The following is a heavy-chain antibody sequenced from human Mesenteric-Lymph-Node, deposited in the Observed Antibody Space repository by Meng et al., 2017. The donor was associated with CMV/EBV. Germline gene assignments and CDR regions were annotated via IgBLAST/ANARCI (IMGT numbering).Heavy chain of an antibody. CDR3: AKDIATIGPEY. V-gene: IGHV4-4*02. CDR1: GGSVGNSHW. D-gene: IGHD5-24*01. CDR2: IFHNGST. Sequence: WPVSGGSVGNSHWWTWVRQPPGKGLEWIGEIFHNGSTNYNPSLKSRITISVDKSKNQLSLKLGSVTAADTAVYYCAKDIATIGPEYWGQGTLVTVSS. J-gene: IGHJ4*02.